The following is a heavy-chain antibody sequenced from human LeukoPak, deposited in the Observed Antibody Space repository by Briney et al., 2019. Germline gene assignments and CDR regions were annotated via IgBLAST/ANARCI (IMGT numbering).Heavy chain of an antibody. J-gene: IGHJ5*02. D-gene: IGHD1-26*01. CDR3: ATEGGLGRGENWFDP. CDR1: GFDLVTSV. CDR2: IIVGSGNT. V-gene: IGHV1-58*02. Sequence: ASVKVSCKTSGFDLVTSVIHWVRQARGQRLEWIGEIIVGSGNTKYGEKFQERATISRDMSTSTVYVELTSLRSGDTAVYYCATEGGLGRGENWFDPWGQGTLVTVSS.